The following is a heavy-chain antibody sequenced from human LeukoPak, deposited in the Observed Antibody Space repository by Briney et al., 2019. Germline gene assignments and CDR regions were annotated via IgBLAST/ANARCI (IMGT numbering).Heavy chain of an antibody. CDR3: AAHSSGYLGWFDP. CDR2: IYSGGST. D-gene: IGHD3-22*01. J-gene: IGHJ5*02. V-gene: IGHV3-66*01. Sequence: GGSLRLSCAASGFTVSRNYMSWVRQAPGKGLEWVSLIYSGGSTYYADSVKGRFTISRDNSKNTLYVQMNSLRAEDTAVYYCAAHSSGYLGWFDPWGQETLVTVSS. CDR1: GFTVSRNY.